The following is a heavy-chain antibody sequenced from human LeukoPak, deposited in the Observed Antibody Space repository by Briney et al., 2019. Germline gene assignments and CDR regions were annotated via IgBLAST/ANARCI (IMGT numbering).Heavy chain of an antibody. J-gene: IGHJ4*02. Sequence: PGGSLRLSCAASGFTFSSYAMSWVRQALGKGLEWVSSISSSSSYIYYADSVKGRFTISRDNAKNSLYLQMNILRAEDTAVYYCARAYCSGGSCNIDYWGQGTLVTVSS. CDR3: ARAYCSGGSCNIDY. CDR1: GFTFSSYA. D-gene: IGHD2-15*01. V-gene: IGHV3-21*01. CDR2: ISSSSSYI.